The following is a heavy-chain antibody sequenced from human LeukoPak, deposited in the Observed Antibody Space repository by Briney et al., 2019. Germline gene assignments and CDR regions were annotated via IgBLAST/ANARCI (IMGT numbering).Heavy chain of an antibody. CDR2: IYYSGST. V-gene: IGHV4-39*01. CDR3: ARCRRAGTYYYMDV. CDR1: GGSISSSSYY. J-gene: IGHJ6*03. D-gene: IGHD3-10*01. Sequence: SETLSLTCTVSGGSISSSSYYWGWIRQPPGKGLEWIGSIYYSGSTYYNPSLKSRVTISVDTSKNQFSLKLSSVTAADTAVYYCARCRRAGTYYYMDVWGKGTTVTVSS.